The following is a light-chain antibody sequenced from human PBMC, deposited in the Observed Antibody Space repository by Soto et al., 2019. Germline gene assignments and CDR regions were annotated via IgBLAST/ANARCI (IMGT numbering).Light chain of an antibody. CDR1: SSDVGAYDF. CDR2: DVT. CDR3: SSYTTRSTLV. V-gene: IGLV2-14*01. J-gene: IGLJ2*01. Sequence: QSALTQPASVSGSPGQSITISCTGTSSDVGAYDFVSWYQHSPGKAPKLVTFDVTHRPPGISDRFPGSKSANTASLTISGLQAADEAFYYCSSYTTRSTLVFGGGTKVTVL.